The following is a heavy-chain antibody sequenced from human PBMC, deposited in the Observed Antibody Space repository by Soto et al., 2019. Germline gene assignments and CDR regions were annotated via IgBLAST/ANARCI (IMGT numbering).Heavy chain of an antibody. Sequence: GESLKISFKGSGFNFGNFWIVWVRQMPGRGLEWMGIINPADSETTYSPSFQGHVTISADRSINTAYLQWSRLKASDTAMYYCARSYCSRSHCYGWFDPWGQGTLVTVSS. CDR3: ARSYCSRSHCYGWFDP. V-gene: IGHV5-51*01. CDR1: GFNFGNFW. D-gene: IGHD3-22*01. CDR2: INPADSET. J-gene: IGHJ5*02.